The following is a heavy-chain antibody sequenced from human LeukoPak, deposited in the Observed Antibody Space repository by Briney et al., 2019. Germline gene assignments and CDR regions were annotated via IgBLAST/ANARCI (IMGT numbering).Heavy chain of an antibody. Sequence: ASVKVSRKASGYTFTSYDINWVRQATGQGLEWMGWMNPNSGNTGYAQKFQGRVTITRNTSISTAYMELSSLRSEDTAVYYCARAGYSGSHDAFDIWGQGTMVTVSS. J-gene: IGHJ3*02. CDR1: GYTFTSYD. V-gene: IGHV1-8*03. CDR2: MNPNSGNT. CDR3: ARAGYSGSHDAFDI. D-gene: IGHD1-26*01.